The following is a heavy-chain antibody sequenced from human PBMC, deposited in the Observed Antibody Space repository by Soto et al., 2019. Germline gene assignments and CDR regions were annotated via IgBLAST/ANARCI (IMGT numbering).Heavy chain of an antibody. D-gene: IGHD1-20*01. CDR3: ARRSNNPERDYYSGRAV. Sequence: SETLSLTCTVSGGSISSGGYYWSWIRHHPGKGLEWIGCIYYSGSTYYSPSLKSRATISVDTSKNQFSLKLSSVTAADTAVYYCARRSNNPERDYYSGRAVGGQGTTFTVSS. V-gene: IGHV4-31*03. CDR2: IYYSGST. J-gene: IGHJ6*02. CDR1: GGSISSGGYY.